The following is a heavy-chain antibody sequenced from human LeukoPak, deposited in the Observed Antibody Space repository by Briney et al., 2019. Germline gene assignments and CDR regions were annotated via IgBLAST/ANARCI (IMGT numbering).Heavy chain of an antibody. Sequence: GGSLRLSCAASGFTVITNDMTWVRQAPGKGLAWVSVISSSADSTYYADSVKGRFTISRDNSKNTLYLQMNNLRAEDTAVYYCAKPLEKYTYGGNFDYWGQGILVTVSS. CDR3: AKPLEKYTYGGNFDY. CDR2: ISSSADST. J-gene: IGHJ4*02. D-gene: IGHD4-23*01. V-gene: IGHV3-23*01. CDR1: GFTVITND.